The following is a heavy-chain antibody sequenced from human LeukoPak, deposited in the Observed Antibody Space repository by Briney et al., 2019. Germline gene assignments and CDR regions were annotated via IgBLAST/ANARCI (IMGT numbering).Heavy chain of an antibody. J-gene: IGHJ4*02. V-gene: IGHV3-53*01. CDR3: AKDAWDIVLMNFDY. CDR1: GFTVSSNY. D-gene: IGHD2-8*01. Sequence: GGSLRLSCATSGFTVSSNYMSWVRQAPGKGLEWVSVIYSGGSTYYADSVKGRFTISRDNSKNTLYLQMNSLRAEDTAVYYCAKDAWDIVLMNFDYWGQGTLVTVSS. CDR2: IYSGGST.